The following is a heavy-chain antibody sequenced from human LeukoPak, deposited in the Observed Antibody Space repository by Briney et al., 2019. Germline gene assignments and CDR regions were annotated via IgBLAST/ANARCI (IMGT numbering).Heavy chain of an antibody. J-gene: IGHJ4*02. CDR3: ARDPDYGGNSWYFDY. D-gene: IGHD4-23*01. V-gene: IGHV4-59*12. CDR2: IYYSGST. CDR1: GGSISNYY. Sequence: SETLSLTCTVSGGSISNYYWNWIRQPPGKGLEWIGYIYYSGSTNYNPSLKSRVTISLDTSKNQFSLRLSSVTAADTAVYYCARDPDYGGNSWYFDYWGQGTLVTVSS.